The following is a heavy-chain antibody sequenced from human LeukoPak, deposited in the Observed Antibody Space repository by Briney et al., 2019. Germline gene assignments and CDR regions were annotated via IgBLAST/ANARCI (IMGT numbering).Heavy chain of an antibody. J-gene: IGHJ5*02. CDR1: GGSISSYY. V-gene: IGHV4-59*01. D-gene: IGHD3-10*01. CDR3: AREENHRLVREFGWFDP. CDR2: IYYSGST. Sequence: PSETLSLTCTVSGGSISSYYWSWIRQPPGKGLEWIGYIYYSGSTNYNPSLKSRVTISVDTSKNQFSLKLSSVTAADTAVYYCAREENHRLVREFGWFDPWGQGTLVTVSS.